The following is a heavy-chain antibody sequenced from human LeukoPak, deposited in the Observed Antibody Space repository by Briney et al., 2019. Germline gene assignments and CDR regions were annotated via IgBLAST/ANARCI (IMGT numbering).Heavy chain of an antibody. D-gene: IGHD1-14*01. CDR3: ATGQGHGMDV. CDR2: IISDGSST. Sequence: GGSLRLSCAASGFTFSSYWMHWVRQAPGKGLVWVSRIISDGSSTSYADSVKGRFTISRDNAKNTLYLQMNSLRAEDTAVYYCATGQGHGMDVWGQGTTVTVSS. J-gene: IGHJ6*02. V-gene: IGHV3-74*01. CDR1: GFTFSSYW.